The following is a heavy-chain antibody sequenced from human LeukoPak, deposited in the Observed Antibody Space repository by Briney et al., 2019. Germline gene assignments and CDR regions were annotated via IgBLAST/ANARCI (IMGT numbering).Heavy chain of an antibody. V-gene: IGHV3-13*01. CDR3: ARGPYSSGWYKGVDYFDY. CDR2: ICTAGDT. J-gene: IGHJ4*02. Sequence: GGSLRLSCAASGSTFSSYDMHWVRQATGKGLEWVSAICTAGDTYYPGSVKGRFTISRENAKNSLYLQMNSLRAGDTAVYYCARGPYSSGWYKGVDYFDYWGQGTLVIVSS. CDR1: GSTFSSYD. D-gene: IGHD6-19*01.